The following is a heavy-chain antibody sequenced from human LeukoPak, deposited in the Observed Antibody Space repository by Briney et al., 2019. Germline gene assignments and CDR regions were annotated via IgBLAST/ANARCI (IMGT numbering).Heavy chain of an antibody. J-gene: IGHJ3*02. D-gene: IGHD2-15*01. CDR1: GYTFTGYY. V-gene: IGHV1-2*06. Sequence: AASVKVSCKASGYTFTGYYMHWVRQAPGQGLEWMGRINPNSGGTNYAQKFQGRVTMTRDTSVSTAYMELSRLRSDDTAVYYCASRWGELHAFDIWGQGTMVTVSS. CDR3: ASRWGELHAFDI. CDR2: INPNSGGT.